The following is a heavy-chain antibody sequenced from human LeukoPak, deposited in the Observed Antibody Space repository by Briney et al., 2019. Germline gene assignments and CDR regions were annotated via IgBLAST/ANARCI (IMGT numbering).Heavy chain of an antibody. D-gene: IGHD3-3*01. J-gene: IGHJ4*02. Sequence: GRSLRLSCVASGLAFSSYSMHWVRQAPGKGLEWVGVISYDGSDEYYTDSVKGRFTISRDNSKNTVYLQMNSLRADDTAVYYCARDFTPEWFDIHWGQGTLVTVS. CDR3: ARDFTPEWFDIH. V-gene: IGHV3-30*04. CDR1: GLAFSSYS. CDR2: ISYDGSDE.